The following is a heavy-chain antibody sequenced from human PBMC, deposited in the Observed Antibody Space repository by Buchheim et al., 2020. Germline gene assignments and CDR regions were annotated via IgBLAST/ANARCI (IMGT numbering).Heavy chain of an antibody. Sequence: QVQLVQSGAEVKKPGSSVKVSCKASGGTFSSYTISWVRQAPGQGLEWMGRIIPILGIAKYAQKFQGRVTITADQPNNTAHMELSSLRSEDTAVYYCARSDYDILTGYDYYYYGMDVWGQGTT. CDR1: GGTFSSYT. CDR3: ARSDYDILTGYDYYYYGMDV. D-gene: IGHD3-9*01. J-gene: IGHJ6*02. CDR2: IIPILGIA. V-gene: IGHV1-69*02.